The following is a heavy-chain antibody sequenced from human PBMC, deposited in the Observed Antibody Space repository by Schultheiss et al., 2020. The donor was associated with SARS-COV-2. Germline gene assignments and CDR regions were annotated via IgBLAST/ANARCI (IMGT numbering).Heavy chain of an antibody. Sequence: SVKVSCKASGYTFTSYAMHWVRQAPGQRLEWMGWIVVGSGNTNYAQKFQERVTITRDMSTSTAYMELSSLRSEDTAVYYCAAAGPGWQLVPSWYFDLWGRGTLVTVSS. V-gene: IGHV1-58*02. CDR1: GYTFTSYA. D-gene: IGHD6-6*01. J-gene: IGHJ2*01. CDR2: IVVGSGNT. CDR3: AAAGPGWQLVPSWYFDL.